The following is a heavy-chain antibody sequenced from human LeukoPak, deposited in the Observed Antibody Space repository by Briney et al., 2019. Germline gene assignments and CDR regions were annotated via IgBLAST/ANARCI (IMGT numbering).Heavy chain of an antibody. V-gene: IGHV4-59*01. Sequence: SETLSLTCTVSGGSINNYYWSWIRQPPGKGLEWIGYIYYSGSTNYNPSLKSRVTISVDTSKNQFSLKLSSVTAADTAEYYCAREPYGSGTFDYWGQGTLVTVSA. J-gene: IGHJ4*02. CDR3: AREPYGSGTFDY. CDR1: GGSINNYY. D-gene: IGHD3-10*01. CDR2: IYYSGST.